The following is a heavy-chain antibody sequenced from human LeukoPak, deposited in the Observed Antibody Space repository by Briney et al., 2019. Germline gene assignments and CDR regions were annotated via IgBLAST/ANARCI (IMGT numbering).Heavy chain of an antibody. CDR2: ISARADST. Sequence: GGSLRLSCAASGLTVSSSYMSWVRQAPGKGLEWVSGISARADSTYYADSVKGRVTISRDNSKNTLFLQLNSLRAEDAAVYYCAKTYMWSIDAFHIWGQGTMVTVSS. V-gene: IGHV3-23*01. J-gene: IGHJ3*02. D-gene: IGHD2-8*02. CDR3: AKTYMWSIDAFHI. CDR1: GLTVSSSY.